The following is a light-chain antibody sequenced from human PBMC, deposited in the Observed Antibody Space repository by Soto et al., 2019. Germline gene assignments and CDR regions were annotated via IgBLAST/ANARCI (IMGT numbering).Light chain of an antibody. CDR3: QQLNSYPPM. CDR1: QGISSY. Sequence: DIQLTQSPSFLSASVGDRVTITCRASQGISSYLAWYQQKPGKAPKLLIYAASTLQSGVPSRFSGSGSGTEFTLTIGSLQPEDFATYYCQQLNSYPPMFGQGTKVDIK. CDR2: AAS. V-gene: IGKV1-9*01. J-gene: IGKJ1*01.